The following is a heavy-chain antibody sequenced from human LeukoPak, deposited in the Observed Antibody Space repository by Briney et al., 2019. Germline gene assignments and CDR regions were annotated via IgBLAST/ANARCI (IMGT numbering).Heavy chain of an antibody. J-gene: IGHJ4*02. CDR1: GFTFSSYA. Sequence: PGGSLRLSCAASGFTFSSYAMSWVRQAPGKGLEWVSAISDSGGRTYYADSVKGRFTISRDNSKNTLYLQMNSLRAEDTAVYSCAKGGIVGAPPHFGYWGQGTLVTVSS. CDR2: ISDSGGRT. D-gene: IGHD1-26*01. CDR3: AKGGIVGAPPHFGY. V-gene: IGHV3-23*01.